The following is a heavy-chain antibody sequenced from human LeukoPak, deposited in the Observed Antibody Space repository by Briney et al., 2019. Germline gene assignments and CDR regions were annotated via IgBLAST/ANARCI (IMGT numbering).Heavy chain of an antibody. D-gene: IGHD3-3*01. Sequence: SETLSLTCTVSGGSISSSSYYWGWIRQPPGKGLEWIGSIYYSGSTYYNPSLKSRVTISVDTSKNQFSLKLSSVTAADTAVYYCARSRFLEWLLYRYEGGYYFDYWGQGTLVTVSS. V-gene: IGHV4-39*01. CDR2: IYYSGST. J-gene: IGHJ4*02. CDR1: GGSISSSSYY. CDR3: ARSRFLEWLLYRYEGGYYFDY.